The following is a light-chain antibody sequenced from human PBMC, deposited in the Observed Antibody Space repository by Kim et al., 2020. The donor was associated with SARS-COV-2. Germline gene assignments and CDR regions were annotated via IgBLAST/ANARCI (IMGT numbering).Light chain of an antibody. Sequence: GKTVTISCTRSRGSIASNYVKWYQQRPGSAPTTVIYEDNQRPSGVPDRFSGSIDSSSNSASLTISGLKTEDEADYYCQSYDSSNWVFGGGTQLTVL. CDR3: QSYDSSNWV. CDR1: RGSIASNY. V-gene: IGLV6-57*03. CDR2: EDN. J-gene: IGLJ3*02.